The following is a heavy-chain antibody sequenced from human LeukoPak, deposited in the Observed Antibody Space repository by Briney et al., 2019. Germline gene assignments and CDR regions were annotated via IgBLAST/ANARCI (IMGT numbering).Heavy chain of an antibody. CDR2: INPNSGGT. Sequence: ASVKVSCKASGYTFTGYYLHWVRQAPGQGLEWMGWINPNSGGTNYAQKFQGRVTMTRDTSISTAYMELNRLRSDDTAVYYCARDSPLNYYDSSGYDYWGQGTLVTVSS. V-gene: IGHV1-2*02. CDR1: GYTFTGYY. J-gene: IGHJ4*02. CDR3: ARDSPLNYYDSSGYDY. D-gene: IGHD3-22*01.